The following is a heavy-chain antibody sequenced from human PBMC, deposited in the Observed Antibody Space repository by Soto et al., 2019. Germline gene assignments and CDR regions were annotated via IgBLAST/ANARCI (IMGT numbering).Heavy chain of an antibody. Sequence: QVQLQESGPGLVKPSQTLSLTCTVSGGSISSGGYYWSWIRQHPGKGLEWMGYIYYSGSTYYNPSLQSRVPISVDTSKTQFSLKLSSVTAADTAVYYCARSGYSYGPNPLLYWGQGTLVTVSS. CDR2: IYYSGST. D-gene: IGHD5-18*01. J-gene: IGHJ4*02. CDR3: ARSGYSYGPNPLLY. V-gene: IGHV4-31*03. CDR1: GGSISSGGYY.